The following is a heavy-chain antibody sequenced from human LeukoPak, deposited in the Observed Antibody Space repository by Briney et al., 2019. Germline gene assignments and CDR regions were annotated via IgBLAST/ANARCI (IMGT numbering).Heavy chain of an antibody. V-gene: IGHV3-30*02. CDR3: AKDKASSGWYDY. CDR1: GFTFSSYG. CDR2: IRYDGSNK. D-gene: IGHD6-19*01. Sequence: QAGGSLRLSCAASGFTFSSYGMHWVRQAPGKGLEWVAFIRYDGSNKYYADSVKGRFTISRDNSKNTLYLQMNSLRAEDTAVYYCAKDKASSGWYDYWGQGTLVTVSS. J-gene: IGHJ4*02.